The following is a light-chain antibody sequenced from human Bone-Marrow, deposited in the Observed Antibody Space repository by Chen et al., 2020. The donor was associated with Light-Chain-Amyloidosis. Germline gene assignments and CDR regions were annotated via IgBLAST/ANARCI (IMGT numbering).Light chain of an antibody. J-gene: IGLJ3*02. Sequence: SYVLTQPSSVSVAPGQTATIAFGGINIGSTSVHWYQQTPGQAPLLVVYDDSDRPSGIPGRLSGSNSGNTATLTISRVEAGDEADYYCQVWDRSSDRPVFGGGTKLTVL. CDR3: QVWDRSSDRPV. CDR1: NIGSTS. V-gene: IGLV3-21*02. CDR2: DDS.